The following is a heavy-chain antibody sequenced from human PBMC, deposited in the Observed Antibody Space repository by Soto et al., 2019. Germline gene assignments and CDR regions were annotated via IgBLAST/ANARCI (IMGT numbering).Heavy chain of an antibody. J-gene: IGHJ5*02. CDR1: GYTFTSYY. D-gene: IGHD6-13*01. CDR2: INPSGGTT. Sequence: ASVKVSCKASGYTFTSYYMHWVRQAPGQGLEWMGIINPSGGTTSYAQKFQGRVTMTRDTSTSTVYMELSSLRSEDTAVYYCARDPHLYSSSWYDHGQTTFVWFDPWGQGTLLTVSS. CDR3: ARDPHLYSSSWYDHGQTTFVWFDP. V-gene: IGHV1-46*01.